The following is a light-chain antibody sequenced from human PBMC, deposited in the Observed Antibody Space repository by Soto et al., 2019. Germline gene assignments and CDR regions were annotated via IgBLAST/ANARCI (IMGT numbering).Light chain of an antibody. CDR1: QSVSTNY. CDR2: GAS. CDR3: QHYGSSPPTWT. Sequence: EIVMTQSPGALSLSPGERATLSCRTSQSVSTNYLAWYQEKPGQAPRLLIYGASSRATGIPDRFSGSGSGTDFTLTISRLEPEDLAVYYCQHYGSSPPTWTFGQGTKVEIK. V-gene: IGKV3-20*01. J-gene: IGKJ1*01.